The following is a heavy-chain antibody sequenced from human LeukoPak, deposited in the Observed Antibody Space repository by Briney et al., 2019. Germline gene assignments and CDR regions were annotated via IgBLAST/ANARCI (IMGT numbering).Heavy chain of an antibody. J-gene: IGHJ3*02. V-gene: IGHV3-64D*06. D-gene: IGHD2-15*01. CDR2: ISSNGGST. CDR1: GFTFSNYA. Sequence: GGPLRLSCSASGFTFSNYAMHWVRQAPGKGLQYVSAISSNGGSTYYADSVKGRFTISRDNSKNTLYLQMSSLRAEDTAVYYCVKALGYCSGGSCLAFDIWGQGTMVTVSS. CDR3: VKALGYCSGGSCLAFDI.